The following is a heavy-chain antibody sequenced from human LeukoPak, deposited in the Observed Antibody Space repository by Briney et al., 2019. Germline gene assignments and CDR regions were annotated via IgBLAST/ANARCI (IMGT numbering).Heavy chain of an antibody. J-gene: IGHJ3*02. V-gene: IGHV4-59*08. Sequence: SETLSLTCTVSGGSISSYYWSWIRQPPGKGLEWIGYIYYSGSTYYNPSLKSRVTISVDTSKNQFSLKLSSVTAADTAVYYCARVRHDAFDIWGQGTMVTVSS. CDR2: IYYSGST. CDR3: ARVRHDAFDI. D-gene: IGHD1-1*01. CDR1: GGSISSYY.